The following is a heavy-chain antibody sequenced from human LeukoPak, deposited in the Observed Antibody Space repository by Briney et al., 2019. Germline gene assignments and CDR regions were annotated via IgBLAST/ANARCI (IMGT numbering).Heavy chain of an antibody. D-gene: IGHD3-22*01. CDR3: AREPDYDSSGYPNDY. CDR2: INAGNGNT. CDR1: GYTFTSYA. J-gene: IGHJ4*02. V-gene: IGHV1-3*01. Sequence: ASVKVSCKASGYTFTSYAMRWVRQAPGQRLEWMGWINAGNGNTKYSQKFRGRVTITRDTSASTAYMELSSLRSEDTAVYYCAREPDYDSSGYPNDYWGQGTLVTVSS.